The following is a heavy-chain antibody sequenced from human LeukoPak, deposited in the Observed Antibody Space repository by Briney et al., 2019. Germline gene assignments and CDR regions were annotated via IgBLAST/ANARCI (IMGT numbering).Heavy chain of an antibody. J-gene: IGHJ4*02. CDR1: GFTFSSYW. Sequence: HPGGSLRLSCAASGFTFSSYWMHWVRQAPGKGLVWVSRISSDGSSTSYADSVKGRFTIFRDNAKNTLYLQMNSPGAEDTAVYYCARALPPSVNTPWKWGQGTQVTVSS. V-gene: IGHV3-74*01. CDR2: ISSDGSST. D-gene: IGHD1-1*01. CDR3: ARALPPSVNTPWK.